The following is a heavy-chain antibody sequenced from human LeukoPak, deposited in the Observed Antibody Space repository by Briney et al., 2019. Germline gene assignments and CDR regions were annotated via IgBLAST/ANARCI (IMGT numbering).Heavy chain of an antibody. V-gene: IGHV4-59*08. D-gene: IGHD6-19*01. J-gene: IGHJ4*02. CDR1: GGTIRSYY. CDR2: VHYSGST. Sequence: SKTLSLTCTVSGGTIRSYYWNWIRQPPGKGLEWIGYVHYSGSTKYNPSLKSRVTISVDTSKNQFSLKLSSVIAADTAVYYCARWYSSGWAFDYWGQGTLVTVSS. CDR3: ARWYSSGWAFDY.